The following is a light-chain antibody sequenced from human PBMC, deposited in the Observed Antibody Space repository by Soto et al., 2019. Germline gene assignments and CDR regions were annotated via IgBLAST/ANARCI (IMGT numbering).Light chain of an antibody. V-gene: IGKV3-20*01. CDR1: QSVRRY. Sequence: EILLTQSPATLSLSPGERTTLSCRASQSVRRYLAWYRQRPGQPPRLLIYDASNRATGIPDRFSGSGSGTDFTLTISRLEPEDFAVYYCQQYGSSGTFGQGTKVDIK. CDR2: DAS. CDR3: QQYGSSGT. J-gene: IGKJ1*01.